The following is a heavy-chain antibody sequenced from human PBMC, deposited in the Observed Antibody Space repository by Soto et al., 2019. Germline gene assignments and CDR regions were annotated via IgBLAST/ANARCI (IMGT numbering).Heavy chain of an antibody. Sequence: SVKVSCKASGGAFSSYAISWVRQAPGQGLEWMGGIIPIFGTANYAQKFQGKVTITADESTSTAYMELSSLRSEDTAVYYCASLEYSSSTAGGWFYPWGQGSLGTISS. J-gene: IGHJ5*02. V-gene: IGHV1-69*13. CDR1: GGAFSSYA. D-gene: IGHD6-6*01. CDR2: IIPIFGTA. CDR3: ASLEYSSSTAGGWFYP.